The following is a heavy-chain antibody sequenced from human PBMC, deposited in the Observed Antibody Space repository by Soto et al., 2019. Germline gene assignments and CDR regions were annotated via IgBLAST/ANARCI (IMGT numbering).Heavy chain of an antibody. V-gene: IGHV1-18*01. Sequence: QVQLVQSGAEVKKPGASVKVSCKASGYTFTSYGISWVRQAPGQGLEWMGWISAYNGNTNDAQKRQGRGTXTXDXXTSTAYMDLRSLRYDDTAVYYCARAGSGWYWDFDYWGQGTLVTVSS. CDR3: ARAGSGWYWDFDY. J-gene: IGHJ4*02. CDR1: GYTFTSYG. D-gene: IGHD6-19*01. CDR2: ISAYNGNT.